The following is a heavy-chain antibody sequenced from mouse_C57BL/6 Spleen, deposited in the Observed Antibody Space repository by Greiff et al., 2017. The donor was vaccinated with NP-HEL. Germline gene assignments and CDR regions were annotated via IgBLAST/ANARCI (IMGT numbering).Heavy chain of an antibody. J-gene: IGHJ4*01. CDR3: ARRGGSKNAMDY. Sequence: QVQLQQPGAELVKPGASVKLSCKASGYTFTSYWMHWVKQRPGQGLEWIGMIHPNSGSTNYNEKFKSKATLTVDKSSSTAYMQLSSLTSEDSAVYYCARRGGSKNAMDYWGQGTSVTVSS. CDR2: IHPNSGST. CDR1: GYTFTSYW. D-gene: IGHD2-5*01. V-gene: IGHV1-64*01.